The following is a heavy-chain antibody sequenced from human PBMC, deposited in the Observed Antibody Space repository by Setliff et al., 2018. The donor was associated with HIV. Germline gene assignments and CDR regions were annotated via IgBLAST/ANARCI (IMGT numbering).Heavy chain of an antibody. CDR1: GYTFSTYG. J-gene: IGHJ4*02. CDR3: VRERVGGYFDY. D-gene: IGHD3-10*01. Sequence: ASVKVSCKASGYTFSTYGLTWVRQAPGQGLEWMGWIRADNGHTDYAQKFQGRVTMTADTSTSTAYMEMRTLRSDDTAVYYCVRERVGGYFDYRGQGTLVTVSS. CDR2: IRADNGHT. V-gene: IGHV1-18*01.